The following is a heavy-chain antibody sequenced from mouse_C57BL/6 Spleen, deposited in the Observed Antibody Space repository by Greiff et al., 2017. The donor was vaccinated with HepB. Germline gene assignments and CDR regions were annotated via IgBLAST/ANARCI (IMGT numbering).Heavy chain of an antibody. CDR3: TRSSLYDYDVFAY. Sequence: QVQLQQSGAELAKPGASVKLSCKASGYTFTSYWMHWVKQRPGQGLEWIGYINPSSGYTKYNQKFKDKATLTADKSSSTAYMQLSSLTYEDSAVYYCTRSSLYDYDVFAYWGQGTLLTVSA. CDR1: GYTFTSYW. CDR2: INPSSGYT. J-gene: IGHJ3*01. D-gene: IGHD2-4*01. V-gene: IGHV1-7*01.